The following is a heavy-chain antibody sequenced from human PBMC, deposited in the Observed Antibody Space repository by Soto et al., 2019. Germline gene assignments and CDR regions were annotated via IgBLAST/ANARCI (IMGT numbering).Heavy chain of an antibody. J-gene: IGHJ4*02. D-gene: IGHD3-22*01. V-gene: IGHV3-11*01. CDR2: ISSSDDII. CDR3: ARDLGYYDSSGYFDY. CDR1: GFTFSDYY. Sequence: LRLSCAASGFTFSDYYMSWIRQAPGKGLEWVAYISSSDDIIYYADSVKGRFTISRDNAKNSLFLQMNSLRAEDTAVYYCARDLGYYDSSGYFDYWGQGTLVTVSS.